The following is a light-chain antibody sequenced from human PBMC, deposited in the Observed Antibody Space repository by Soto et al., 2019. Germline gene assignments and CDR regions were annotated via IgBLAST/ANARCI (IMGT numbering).Light chain of an antibody. V-gene: IGKV3-11*01. Sequence: EIVLTQSPATLSLSPGERATLSCRASQSVSIYLAWYQQRPGQAPRLLIYDTSNRASGIPARFSGSGSGADFTLTISSLEPEDSAVYFCQQRRNWPPDTFGQGTKLEIK. CDR2: DTS. J-gene: IGKJ2*01. CDR1: QSVSIY. CDR3: QQRRNWPPDT.